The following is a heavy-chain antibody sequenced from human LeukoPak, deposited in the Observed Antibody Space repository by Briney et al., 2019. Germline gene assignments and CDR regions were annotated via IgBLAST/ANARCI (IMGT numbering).Heavy chain of an antibody. V-gene: IGHV1-18*01. CDR2: VSAYNGKT. CDR3: ARDGPDYGDYINFDY. J-gene: IGHJ4*02. CDR1: GYTFTNFG. D-gene: IGHD4-17*01. Sequence: ASVKVSCKASGYTFTNFGITWVRQAPGQGLEWMGRVSAYNGKTNYAQKFQGRVTMTTDTSTRTAYMELRSLRSDDTAVYYCARDGPDYGDYINFDYWGQGTLVTVSS.